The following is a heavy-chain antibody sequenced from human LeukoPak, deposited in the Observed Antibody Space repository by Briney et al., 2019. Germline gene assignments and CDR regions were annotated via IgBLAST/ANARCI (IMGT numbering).Heavy chain of an antibody. D-gene: IGHD6-19*01. CDR2: IYYSGST. V-gene: IGHV4-39*07. CDR1: GGSISSSSYY. Sequence: SETLSLTCTVSGGSISSSSYYWGWIRQPPGKGLEWIGSIYYSGSTYYSPSLKTRLTISVDTSKNQFSLKLRSVTAADTAMYYCARQGRSSYWYELDYWGQGTLVTVPS. J-gene: IGHJ4*02. CDR3: ARQGRSSYWYELDY.